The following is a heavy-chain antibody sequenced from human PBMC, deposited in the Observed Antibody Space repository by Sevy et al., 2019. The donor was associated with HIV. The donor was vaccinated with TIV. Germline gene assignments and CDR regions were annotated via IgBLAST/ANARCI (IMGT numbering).Heavy chain of an antibody. Sequence: GGSLRLSCAASGFTFSSYAMHWVRQAPGKGLEWVAVISYDGSNKYYADSVKGRFTISRDNSKNTLYLQMNSLRAEDTAVYYCARDGASVSALGGYCIGGSCYHSPLYGMDVWGQGTTVTVSS. V-gene: IGHV3-30-3*01. D-gene: IGHD2-15*01. J-gene: IGHJ6*02. CDR3: ARDGASVSALGGYCIGGSCYHSPLYGMDV. CDR1: GFTFSSYA. CDR2: ISYDGSNK.